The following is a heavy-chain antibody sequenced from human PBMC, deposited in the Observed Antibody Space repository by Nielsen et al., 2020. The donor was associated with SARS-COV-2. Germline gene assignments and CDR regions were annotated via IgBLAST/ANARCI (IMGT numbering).Heavy chain of an antibody. J-gene: IGHJ4*02. D-gene: IGHD6-19*01. CDR2: ISYDGSNK. Sequence: GESLKISCAASGFTFSSYGMHWVRQAPGKGLEWVAVISYDGSNKYYADSVKGRFTISRDNSKNTLYLQMNSLRAEDTAVYYCARIKASGWYPDYWGQGTLVTVSS. V-gene: IGHV3-30*03. CDR1: GFTFSSYG. CDR3: ARIKASGWYPDY.